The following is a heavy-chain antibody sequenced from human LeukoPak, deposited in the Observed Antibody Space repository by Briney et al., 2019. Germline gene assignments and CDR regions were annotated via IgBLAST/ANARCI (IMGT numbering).Heavy chain of an antibody. CDR1: GYPFTSHW. CDR2: IYPADSGT. CDR3: ARSYSGYTN. J-gene: IGHJ1*01. Sequence: GASLKISCKGSGYPFTSHWVAWVRQLPGKGLEWMGIIYPADSGTRYSPSFQGQVTISVDKSINTAYLQWSSLKASDTAMYYCARSYSGYTNWGQGTLVTVSS. D-gene: IGHD5-12*01. V-gene: IGHV5-51*01.